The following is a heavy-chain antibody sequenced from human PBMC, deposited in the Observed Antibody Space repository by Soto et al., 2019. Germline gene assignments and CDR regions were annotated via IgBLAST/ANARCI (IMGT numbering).Heavy chain of an antibody. D-gene: IGHD6-19*01. CDR1: GGTFSSYA. CDR3: ARVGRAVAGLAAFDI. Sequence: SVKVSCKASGGTFSSYAISWVRQAPGQGLEWMGGIIPIFGTANYAQKFQGRVTITADESTSTAYMELSSLRSEDTAVYYCARVGRAVAGLAAFDIWGQGTMVTVSS. J-gene: IGHJ3*02. CDR2: IIPIFGTA. V-gene: IGHV1-69*13.